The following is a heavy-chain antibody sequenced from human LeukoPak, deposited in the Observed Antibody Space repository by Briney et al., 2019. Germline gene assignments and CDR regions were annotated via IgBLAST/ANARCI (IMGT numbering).Heavy chain of an antibody. Sequence: SETLSLTCTVSGGSINNYYWSWFRQPPGKTLEWVGYIHYTGTTNYNPSLTSRISMSVDTSKNQFSLKLSSVTAADTAVYYCARSMSWADAFDIWGQGTMVTVSS. CDR1: GGSINNYY. D-gene: IGHD2/OR15-2a*01. V-gene: IGHV4-59*08. CDR3: ARSMSWADAFDI. CDR2: IHYTGTT. J-gene: IGHJ3*02.